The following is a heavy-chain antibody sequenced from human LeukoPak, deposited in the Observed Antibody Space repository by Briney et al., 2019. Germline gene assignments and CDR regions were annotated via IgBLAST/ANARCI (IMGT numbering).Heavy chain of an antibody. J-gene: IGHJ5*02. V-gene: IGHV1-69*01. CDR1: GGTFSSYA. Sequence: SVKVSCKASGGTFSSYAISWVRQAPGQGLEWMGGIIPIFGTANYAQKFQGRVTITADEFTSTAYMELSSLRSEDTAVYYCAKSWSGYLNWFDPWGQGTLVTVSS. D-gene: IGHD3-3*01. CDR2: IIPIFGTA. CDR3: AKSWSGYLNWFDP.